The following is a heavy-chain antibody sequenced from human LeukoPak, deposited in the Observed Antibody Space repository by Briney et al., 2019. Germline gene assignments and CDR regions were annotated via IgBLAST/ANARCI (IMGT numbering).Heavy chain of an antibody. CDR3: ARGGYYDDGGFPEGKWFDP. CDR1: GGSISSSRYY. D-gene: IGHD3-22*01. V-gene: IGHV4-39*07. CDR2: IYYSGST. Sequence: SETLSLTCTVSGGSISSSRYYWGWIRQPPGKGLEWIGSIYYSGSTYYNPSLKSRVTISVDTSKNRFSLKLNSVTAADTAVYYCARGGYYDDGGFPEGKWFDPWGQGTLATVSS. J-gene: IGHJ5*02.